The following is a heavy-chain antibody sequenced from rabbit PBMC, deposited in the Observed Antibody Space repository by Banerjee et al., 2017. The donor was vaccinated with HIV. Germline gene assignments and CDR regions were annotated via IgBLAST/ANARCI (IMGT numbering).Heavy chain of an antibody. Sequence: QSLEESGGDLVKPGASLTLTCTASGFTLSSYWICWVRQAPGKGLELIACINTSSGNTVYASWAKGRFTISKTSSTTVTLQMTSLTAADTATYFCARDLAGVIGWNFNLWGQGTLVTVS. CDR1: GFTLSSYW. V-gene: IGHV1S40*01. CDR2: INTSSGNT. D-gene: IGHD4-1*01. J-gene: IGHJ4*01. CDR3: ARDLAGVIGWNFNL.